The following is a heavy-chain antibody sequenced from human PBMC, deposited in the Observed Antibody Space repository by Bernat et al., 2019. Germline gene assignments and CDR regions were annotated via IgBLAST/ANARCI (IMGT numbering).Heavy chain of an antibody. J-gene: IGHJ3*02. V-gene: IGHV5-51*01. CDR2: IYPGDSDT. CDR1: GYSFTSQW. CDR3: ATLQRLQGAIGAFDI. D-gene: IGHD3-10*01. Sequence: EVQLVQSGAEVKKPGESLKISCKGSGYSFTSQWIGWVRQMPGKGLEWMGIIYPGDSDTRYRPSFQGQVTISADKSINTAYLQWSSLKASDTAMYYCATLQRLQGAIGAFDIWGRGTMVTVSS.